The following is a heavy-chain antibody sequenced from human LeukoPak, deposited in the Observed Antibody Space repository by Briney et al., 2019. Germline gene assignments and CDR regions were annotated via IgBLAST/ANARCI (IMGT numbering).Heavy chain of an antibody. V-gene: IGHV4-61*02. CDR1: GGSISSGSYY. D-gene: IGHD2-8*01. CDR2: IYTSGST. Sequence: SETLSLTCTVSGGSISSGSYYWGWIRQPAGKGLEWIGRIYTSGSTNYNPSLKSQVTMSVDTTKNQFSLKLSSVTAADTAVYYCARNGHYYYYYYMDVWGKGTTVTISS. CDR3: ARNGHYYYYYYMDV. J-gene: IGHJ6*03.